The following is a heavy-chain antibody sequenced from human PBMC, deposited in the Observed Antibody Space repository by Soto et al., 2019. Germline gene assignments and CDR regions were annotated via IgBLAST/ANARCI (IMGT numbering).Heavy chain of an antibody. CDR1: GFTFSSYS. J-gene: IGHJ5*02. V-gene: IGHV3-48*02. Sequence: VQLVESGGGLVQPGGSLRLSCAASGFTFSSYSMNWVRQAPGKGLEWVSYISSSSSTMYADSVKGRFSISRDNAKNSLYLQMSSLRDEDTAVYYCARDFWSGYADWFDPWGQGTLVTVSS. CDR2: ISSSSST. D-gene: IGHD3-3*01. CDR3: ARDFWSGYADWFDP.